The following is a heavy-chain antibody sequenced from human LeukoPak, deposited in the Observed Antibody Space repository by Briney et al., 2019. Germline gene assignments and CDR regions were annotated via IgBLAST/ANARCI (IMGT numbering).Heavy chain of an antibody. CDR3: ARGYYYGSGSYYKLYYFDY. D-gene: IGHD3-10*01. J-gene: IGHJ4*02. V-gene: IGHV4-34*01. CDR2: INHSGST. CDR1: GGSFSGYY. Sequence: SETLSLTCAVYGGSFSGYYRSWIRQPPGKGLEWIGEINHSGSTNYNPSLKSRVTISVDTSKNQFSLKLSSVTAADTAVYYCARGYYYGSGSYYKLYYFDYWGQGTLVTVSS.